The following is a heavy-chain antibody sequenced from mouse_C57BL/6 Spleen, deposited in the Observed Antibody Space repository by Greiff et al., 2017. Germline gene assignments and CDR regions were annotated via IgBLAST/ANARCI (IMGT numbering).Heavy chain of an antibody. Sequence: QVQLQQPGAELVMPGASVKLSCKASGYTFTSYWMHWVKQRPGQGLEWIGEIDTSDSSTNYNQKFKGKSTLTVDKSSSTAYLQLRSLTSEDSAVYYCARGRLPYFDVWGTGTTVTVAS. D-gene: IGHD6-1*01. V-gene: IGHV1-69*01. CDR2: IDTSDSST. J-gene: IGHJ1*03. CDR1: GYTFTSYW. CDR3: ARGRLPYFDV.